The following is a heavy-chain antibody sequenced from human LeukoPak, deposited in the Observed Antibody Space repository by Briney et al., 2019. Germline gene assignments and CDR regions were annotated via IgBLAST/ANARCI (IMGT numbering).Heavy chain of an antibody. CDR1: GGSFSGYY. CDR3: ARAWLPGGGDWFDP. J-gene: IGHJ5*02. Sequence: SETLSLSCAVYGGSFSGYYWSWIRQPPGKGLEWIAEINQSGSTNYNPSLKSRVTMTRDTSTSTVYMELSSLRSEDTAVYYCARAWLPGGGDWFDPWGQGTLVTVSS. CDR2: INQSGST. D-gene: IGHD6-19*01. V-gene: IGHV4-34*10.